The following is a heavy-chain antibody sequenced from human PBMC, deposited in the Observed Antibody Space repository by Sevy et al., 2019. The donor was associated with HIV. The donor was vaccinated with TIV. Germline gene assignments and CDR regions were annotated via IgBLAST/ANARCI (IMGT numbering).Heavy chain of an antibody. J-gene: IGHJ1*01. Sequence: GGSLRLSCAASGFTFDDYAMHWVRQAPGKGLEWVSGISWNSGSIGYADSVKGRFTISRDNAKNSPYLQMNSLRAEDTALYYCAKDPLYSGSYSYFQHWGQGTLVTVSS. D-gene: IGHD1-26*01. V-gene: IGHV3-9*01. CDR2: ISWNSGSI. CDR3: AKDPLYSGSYSYFQH. CDR1: GFTFDDYA.